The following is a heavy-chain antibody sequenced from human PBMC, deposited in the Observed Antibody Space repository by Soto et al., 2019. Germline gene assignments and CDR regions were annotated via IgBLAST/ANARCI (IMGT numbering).Heavy chain of an antibody. Sequence: GESLKISCKGSGYSFTSYWISWVRQIRGKGLEWMGRIDPSDSYTNYSPSFQGHVTISADKSISTAYLQWSSLKASDTAMYYCARPYEYYDSSGYYVWGQGTTVTVSS. J-gene: IGHJ6*02. D-gene: IGHD3-22*01. V-gene: IGHV5-10-1*01. CDR2: IDPSDSYT. CDR3: ARPYEYYDSSGYYV. CDR1: GYSFTSYW.